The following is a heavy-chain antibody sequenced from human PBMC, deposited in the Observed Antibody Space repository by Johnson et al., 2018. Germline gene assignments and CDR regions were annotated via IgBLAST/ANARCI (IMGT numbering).Heavy chain of an antibody. CDR3: AGDGGRDGYEGHGYMEV. CDR2: VYDSGIT. D-gene: IGHD2-15*01. Sequence: QVQLQESGPGLVKPSETLSLTCTVSGGSISGYYWSWIRQSPGKPPEWLGYVYDSGITHYKPSLRSRLTILVDTSKSQFSLKLTSVTAADTAVYYCAGDGGRDGYEGHGYMEVWGKGTTVTVSS. CDR1: GGSISGYY. J-gene: IGHJ6*03. V-gene: IGHV4-59*01.